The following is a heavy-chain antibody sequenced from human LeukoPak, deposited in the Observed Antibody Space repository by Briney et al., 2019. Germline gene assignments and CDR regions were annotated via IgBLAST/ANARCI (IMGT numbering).Heavy chain of an antibody. CDR1: EFIFSGYW. D-gene: IGHD6-13*01. CDR3: ARDGFVGAVDY. CDR2: IKQDGSEK. V-gene: IGHV3-7*01. J-gene: IGHJ4*02. Sequence: GGSLRLSCAASEFIFSGYWMNLVRQAPGKGLEWVANIKQDGSEKPYLDSLRGHFTISRHNAKNSLYLKMNSMSVEDTAVYYCARDGFVGAVDYWGQGTLVTVSS.